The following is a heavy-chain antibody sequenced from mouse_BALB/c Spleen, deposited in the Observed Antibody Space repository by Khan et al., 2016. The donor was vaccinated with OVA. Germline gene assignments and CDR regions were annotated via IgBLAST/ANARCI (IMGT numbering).Heavy chain of an antibody. Sequence: EVELVESGGGLVQPSGSRKLSCAASGFTFSRFGMHCFRQAPPKGLVWVAYIISGSSTIYYAATVKGRFSISRDTPKNTLFLQMTRQRAEDADMYYCESDWKFDYWGQGTTVTVSA. CDR2: IISGSSTI. CDR1: GFTFSRFG. J-gene: IGHJ2*01. V-gene: IGHV5-17*02. D-gene: IGHD2-4*01. CDR3: ESDWKFDY.